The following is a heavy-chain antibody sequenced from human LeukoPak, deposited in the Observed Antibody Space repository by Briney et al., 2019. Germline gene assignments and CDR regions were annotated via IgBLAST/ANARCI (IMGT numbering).Heavy chain of an antibody. CDR2: INPNSGGT. CDR3: ARDHGYGDYEGY. V-gene: IGHV1-2*02. J-gene: IGHJ4*02. CDR1: GYTFTGYY. Sequence: ASVKVSCTASGYTFTGYYMHWVRQAPGQGLEWMGWINPNSGGTNYAQKFQGRVTMTRDTSISTAYMELSRLRSDDTAVYYCARDHGYGDYEGYWGQGTLVTVSS. D-gene: IGHD4-17*01.